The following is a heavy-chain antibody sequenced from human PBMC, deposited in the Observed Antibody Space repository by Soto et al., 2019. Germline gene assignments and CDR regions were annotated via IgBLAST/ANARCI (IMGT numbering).Heavy chain of an antibody. J-gene: IGHJ6*02. CDR1: GGTFSSYA. D-gene: IGHD3-3*01. V-gene: IGHV1-69*13. CDR3: ARFSNDFLGRYPPNRYYYDRDV. Sequence: SVKVSCKASGGTFSSYAISWVRQAPGQGLEWMGGIIPIFGTANYAQKFQGRVTITADESTSTAYMELSSLRSEDTAVYYCARFSNDFLGRYPPNRYYYDRDVWRQGTTVIV. CDR2: IIPIFGTA.